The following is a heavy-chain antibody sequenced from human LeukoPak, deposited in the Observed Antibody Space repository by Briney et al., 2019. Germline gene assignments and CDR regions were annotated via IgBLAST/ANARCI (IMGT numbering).Heavy chain of an antibody. V-gene: IGHV1-18*01. CDR3: ARSPMIVVVTDFDY. CDR1: GYTFTSYG. D-gene: IGHD3-22*01. Sequence: GASVTVSCRASGYTFTSYGITWVRQAPGQGLEWMGWISAYNGNTNYAQKLKGRVTMTTDTSTSTAYMELRSLRSDDTAVYYCARSPMIVVVTDFDYWGQGTLVTVSS. J-gene: IGHJ4*02. CDR2: ISAYNGNT.